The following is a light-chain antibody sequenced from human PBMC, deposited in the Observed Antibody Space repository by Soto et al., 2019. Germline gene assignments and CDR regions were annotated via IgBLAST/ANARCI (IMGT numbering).Light chain of an antibody. CDR2: DVD. CDR1: SSDIGGYNH. V-gene: IGLV2-14*03. Sequence: QSALTQPTSVSGSPGQSITISCTGVSSDIGGYNHVSWYQQHPGKVPRLIIYDVDNRPVGVSNRFSGSQSGNMASLTISGLQAEDEADYYCCAYTARTTLSWVFGGGTKLTVL. J-gene: IGLJ3*02. CDR3: CAYTARTTLSWV.